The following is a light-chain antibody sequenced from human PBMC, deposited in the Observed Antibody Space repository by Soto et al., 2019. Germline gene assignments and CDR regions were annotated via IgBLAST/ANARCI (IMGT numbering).Light chain of an antibody. CDR3: QQANSFPIT. V-gene: IGKV3-11*01. CDR2: DVS. J-gene: IGKJ5*01. Sequence: IVLTQYTATLSLSPGKRASLSCRASQNISNCLIWYQQKPGQAPRLLIYDVSNRATGIPARFSGSGSGTDFTLTISSLQPEDFATYYCQQANSFPITFGQGTRLEI. CDR1: QNISNC.